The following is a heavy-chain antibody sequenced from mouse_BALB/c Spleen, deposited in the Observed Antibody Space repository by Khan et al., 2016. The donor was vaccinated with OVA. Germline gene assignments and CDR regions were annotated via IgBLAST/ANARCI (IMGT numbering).Heavy chain of an antibody. J-gene: IGHJ2*01. CDR1: GYSITSDYA. CDR2: ISYSGST. Sequence: EVQLQESGPGLVKPSQSLSLTCTVTGYSITSDYAWNWIRQFPGNKLEWMGYISYSGSTSYTPSLKSRISITRDTSKNQFFLQLNSVTTEDTATYYCARNYDYDFDYWGQGTTLTVSS. V-gene: IGHV3-2*02. D-gene: IGHD2-4*01. CDR3: ARNYDYDFDY.